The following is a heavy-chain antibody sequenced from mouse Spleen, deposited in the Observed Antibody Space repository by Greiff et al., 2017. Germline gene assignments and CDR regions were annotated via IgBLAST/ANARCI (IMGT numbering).Heavy chain of an antibody. J-gene: IGHJ1*01. V-gene: IGHV1-69*01. D-gene: IGHD1-2*01. CDR1: GYTFTSYW. Sequence: QVQLQQPGAELVMPGASVKLSCKASGYTFTSYWMHWVKQRPGQGLEWIGEIDPSDSYTNYNQKFKGKATLTVDKSSSTAYMQLSSLTSEDSAVYYCARGFITTAGYFDVWGAGTTVTVSS. CDR3: ARGFITTAGYFDV. CDR2: IDPSDSYT.